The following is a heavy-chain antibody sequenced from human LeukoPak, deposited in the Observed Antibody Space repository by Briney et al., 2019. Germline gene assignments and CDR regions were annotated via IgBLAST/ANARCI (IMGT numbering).Heavy chain of an antibody. CDR3: ARDLLQGPGNDY. CDR2: IIPILGIA. CDR1: GGTFSSYA. V-gene: IGHV1-69*04. J-gene: IGHJ4*02. Sequence: ASVKVSCKASGGTFSSYAISWVRQAPGQGLEWMGRIIPILGIANYAQKFQGRVTITADKSTSTAYMELSSLRSEDTAVYYCARDLLQGPGNDYWGQGTLVTVSS. D-gene: IGHD1-1*01.